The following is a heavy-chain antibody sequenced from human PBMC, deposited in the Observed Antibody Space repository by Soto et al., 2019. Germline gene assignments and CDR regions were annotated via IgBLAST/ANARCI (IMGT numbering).Heavy chain of an antibody. Sequence: QVQLQESGPGLVKPSGTLSLICAVSGDSIRSDKWWSWVRQPPGKGLEWIGEIYHSGSTKYNPSLKSRVTRSVDKSKNQFSLNVISGTDADTAGYYGARGETQQQRDYWGQGTLVTVSS. J-gene: IGHJ4*02. D-gene: IGHD6-13*01. CDR2: IYHSGST. CDR1: GDSIRSDKW. CDR3: ARGETQQQRDY. V-gene: IGHV4-4*02.